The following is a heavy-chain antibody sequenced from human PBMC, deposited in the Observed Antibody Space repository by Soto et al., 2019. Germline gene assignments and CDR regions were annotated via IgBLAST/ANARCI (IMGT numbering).Heavy chain of an antibody. CDR3: ARGQEVGAHFFDA. CDR2: TGTAGDL. V-gene: IGHV3-13*01. J-gene: IGHJ4*02. Sequence: PCGSLRLSCEAAGFTFSGFDMHWVRQPTGKGLEWVSTTGTAGDLYYTVSVKGRFTISRANAKHCLCLQRYSLCDGDTGVYLGARGQEVGAHFFDAWAEGTQETVS. CDR1: GFTFSGFD. D-gene: IGHD2-15*01.